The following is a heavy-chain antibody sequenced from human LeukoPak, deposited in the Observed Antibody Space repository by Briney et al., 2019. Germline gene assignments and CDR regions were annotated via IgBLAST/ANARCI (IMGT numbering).Heavy chain of an antibody. Sequence: SETLSLTCTVSGGSISSSSYYWGWIRQPPGRGLEWIGSIYYTGSTYYNPSLKSRVTISVVTSKNQFSLKLRSVTAADTAVYYCAGGPYDILTGYPSSFDYWGQGTLVTASS. D-gene: IGHD3-9*01. V-gene: IGHV4-39*01. CDR1: GGSISSSSYY. CDR2: IYYTGST. J-gene: IGHJ4*02. CDR3: AGGPYDILTGYPSSFDY.